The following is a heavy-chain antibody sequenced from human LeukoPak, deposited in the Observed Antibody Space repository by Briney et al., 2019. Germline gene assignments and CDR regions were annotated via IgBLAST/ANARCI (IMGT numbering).Heavy chain of an antibody. CDR1: GYTFTSYD. D-gene: IGHD6-19*01. J-gene: IGHJ4*02. V-gene: IGHV1-8*01. CDR2: MNPNSGNT. Sequence: ASVKVSCKASGYTFTSYDINWVRRATGQGLEWMGRMNPNSGNTGYAQKFQGRVTMTRNTSISTAYMELSSLRSEDTAVYYCAISSSGWYLVANFDYWGQGTLVTVSS. CDR3: AISSSGWYLVANFDY.